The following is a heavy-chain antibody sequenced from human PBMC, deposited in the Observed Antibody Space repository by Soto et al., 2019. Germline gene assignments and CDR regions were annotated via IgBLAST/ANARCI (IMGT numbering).Heavy chain of an antibody. V-gene: IGHV1-69*13. Sequence: ASVKVSCKASGGTFSSYAISWVRQAPGQGLEWMGGIIPIFGTANYAQKFQGRVTITADESTSTAYMELSSLRSEDTAVYYCAILHPMTTVTTDRSDWFDPWGQGTLVTVSS. CDR2: IIPIFGTA. CDR1: GGTFSSYA. J-gene: IGHJ5*02. D-gene: IGHD4-4*01. CDR3: AILHPMTTVTTDRSDWFDP.